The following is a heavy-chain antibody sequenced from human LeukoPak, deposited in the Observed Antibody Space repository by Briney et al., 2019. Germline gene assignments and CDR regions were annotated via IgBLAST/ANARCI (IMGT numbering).Heavy chain of an antibody. CDR2: IKSDGSST. CDR3: ARGGTYSSGLPGS. Sequence: PGGSLRLSCAASGFTFSGYWMHWVRHAPGKGLVWVSRIKSDGSSTNYADSVKGRFTISRDNAKNTLYLQMNTLRAEDTAVYYCARGGTYSSGLPGSWGQGTLVTVSS. CDR1: GFTFSGYW. V-gene: IGHV3-74*01. D-gene: IGHD5-18*01. J-gene: IGHJ5*02.